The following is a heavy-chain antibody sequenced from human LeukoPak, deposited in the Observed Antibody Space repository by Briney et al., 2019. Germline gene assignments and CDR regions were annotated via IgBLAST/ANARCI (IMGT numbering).Heavy chain of an antibody. CDR1: GGSISSYY. J-gene: IGHJ6*02. D-gene: IGHD3-10*01. CDR3: ARSYYYGSGSPYYGMDV. CDR2: IYYSGST. V-gene: IGHV4-39*07. Sequence: KPPETLSLTCTVSGGSISSYYWGWIRQPPGKGLEWIGSIYYSGSTYYNPSLKSRVTISVDTSKNQFSLKLSSVTAADTAVYYCARSYYYGSGSPYYGMDVWGQGTTVTVSS.